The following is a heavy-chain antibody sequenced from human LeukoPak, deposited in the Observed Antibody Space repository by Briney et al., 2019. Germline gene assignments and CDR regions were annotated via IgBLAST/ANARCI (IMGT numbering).Heavy chain of an antibody. CDR2: ISGSCVST. CDR1: GFTFSSYA. V-gene: IGHV3-23*01. Sequence: PGGSLRLSCAASGFTFSSYAMSGVRQAPGKGLEWVSAISGSCVSTYYADSVKGRFTIYRDNSKNTLYLQMNSLRAEDTAVYYCAKATDIVATTYFDYWGQGTLVTVSS. J-gene: IGHJ4*02. D-gene: IGHD5-12*01. CDR3: AKATDIVATTYFDY.